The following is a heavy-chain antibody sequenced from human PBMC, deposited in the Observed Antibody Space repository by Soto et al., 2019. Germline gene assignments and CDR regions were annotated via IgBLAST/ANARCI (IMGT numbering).Heavy chain of an antibody. D-gene: IGHD2-21*02. CDR1: GYTFSSYY. CDR2: INPSGGYT. V-gene: IGHV1-46*03. Sequence: ASVKVSCKASGYTFSSYYMNWVRQAPGQGLEWLGIINPSGGYTTYAQRFLGRVTMTSDKSTSTVHMELGSLSSEDTAVYYCAMGGGIVVVTGPYEYWGQVTRVT. J-gene: IGHJ4*02. CDR3: AMGGGIVVVTGPYEY.